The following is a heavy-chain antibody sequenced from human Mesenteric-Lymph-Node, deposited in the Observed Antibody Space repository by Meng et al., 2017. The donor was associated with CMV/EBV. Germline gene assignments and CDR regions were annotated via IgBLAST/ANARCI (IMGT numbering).Heavy chain of an antibody. J-gene: IGHJ3*01. CDR3: ARQLWLPPHDAFGV. CDR1: GSTVSSNY. D-gene: IGHD5-18*01. CDR2: IYSGGST. Sequence: GGSLRLSCAASGSTVSSNYMSWVRQAPGKGLEWVSVIYSGGSTYYADSVKGRFTISRDNAKNSLFLQMSSLRAEDTALYYCARQLWLPPHDAFGVWGLGTMVTVSS. V-gene: IGHV3-66*04.